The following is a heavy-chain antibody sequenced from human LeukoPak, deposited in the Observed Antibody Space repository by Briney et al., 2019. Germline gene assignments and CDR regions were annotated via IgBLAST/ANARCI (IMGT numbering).Heavy chain of an antibody. CDR1: GFTFSNYA. V-gene: IGHV3-30-3*01. CDR3: ARDPRGLRGVLYYFDY. D-gene: IGHD3-10*01. J-gene: IGHJ4*02. CDR2: ISYDGSNK. Sequence: PGGSLTLSCAASGFTFSNYAIHWVRQAPGKGLEWVAVISYDGSNKYYADSVKGRFTISRDNAKNTLYLQMNSLRAEDTAVYYCARDPRGLRGVLYYFDYWGQGTLVTVSS.